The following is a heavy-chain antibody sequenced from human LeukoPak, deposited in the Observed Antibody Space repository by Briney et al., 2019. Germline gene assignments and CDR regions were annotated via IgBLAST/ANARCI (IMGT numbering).Heavy chain of an antibody. V-gene: IGHV4-61*01. D-gene: IGHD4-17*01. CDR2: MSPSGTT. J-gene: IGHJ5*01. Sequence: SETLSLTCTVSGDSVSSGNYYLTWIRQPPGKGLDWITYMSPSGTTKYNPSLKSRVTTSVDTSRTQFSLRLSSVTAADTAVYYCARGGGGSSTVTIYWFDSWGQGTLVTVSS. CDR3: ARGGGGSSTVTIYWFDS. CDR1: GDSVSSGNYY.